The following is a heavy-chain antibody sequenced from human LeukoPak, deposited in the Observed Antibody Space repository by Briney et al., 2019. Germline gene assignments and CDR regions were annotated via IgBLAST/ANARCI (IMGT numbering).Heavy chain of an antibody. CDR1: QFNFNTYG. CDR3: ARALGNLAAAGNDYGMDV. J-gene: IGHJ6*02. D-gene: IGHD6-13*01. CDR2: ISYDGSNK. Sequence: GGSLRLSCSTSQFNFNTYGLSWVRQAPGKGLEWVAVISYDGSNKYYADSVKGRFTISRDNSKNTLYLQMNSLRAEDTAVYYCARALGNLAAAGNDYGMDVWGQGTTVTVSS. V-gene: IGHV3-30*03.